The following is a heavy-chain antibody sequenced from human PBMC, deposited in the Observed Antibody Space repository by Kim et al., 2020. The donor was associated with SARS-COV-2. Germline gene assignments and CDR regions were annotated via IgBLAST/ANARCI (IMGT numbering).Heavy chain of an antibody. Sequence: GNSTYSPSLRSRVSISLQTSENQFSLELTSVTAADTAVYYCARGQPIDYWGQGILVTVSS. V-gene: IGHV4-34*09. D-gene: IGHD2-2*01. CDR3: ARGQPIDY. CDR2: GNS. J-gene: IGHJ4*02.